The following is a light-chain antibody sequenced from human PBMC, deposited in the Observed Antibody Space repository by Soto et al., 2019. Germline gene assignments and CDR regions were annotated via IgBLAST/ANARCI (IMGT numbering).Light chain of an antibody. CDR2: EVS. CDR3: MQSTQLPLN. Sequence: DIVMSQTPLSLSVTPGQPASISCRSSQSLLSSGGETYLFWYLQRPGQSPQLLIYEVSNRISAVPDRFSGRGSGTDGTLKISRVEAEDAGVYYCMQSTQLPLNLGQGTRLDVK. CDR1: QSLLSSGGETY. J-gene: IGKJ5*01. V-gene: IGKV2D-29*02.